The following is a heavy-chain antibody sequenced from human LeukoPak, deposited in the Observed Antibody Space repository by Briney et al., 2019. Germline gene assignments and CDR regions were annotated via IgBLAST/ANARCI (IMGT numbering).Heavy chain of an antibody. CDR1: GYTFTGYY. Sequence: ASVKVSCKASGYTFTGYYMHWVRQAPGQGLEWMGWINPNSGGTNYAQKFQGRVTMTRDASISTAYMELSRLRSDDTAVYYCAKDPRGGVIPNWFDPWGQGTLVTVS. D-gene: IGHD3-16*02. V-gene: IGHV1-2*02. CDR3: AKDPRGGVIPNWFDP. CDR2: INPNSGGT. J-gene: IGHJ5*02.